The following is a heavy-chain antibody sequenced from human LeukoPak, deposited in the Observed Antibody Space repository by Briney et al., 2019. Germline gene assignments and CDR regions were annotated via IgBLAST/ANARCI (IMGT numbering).Heavy chain of an antibody. Sequence: ASGNVSCKAAGYTFSNYGVSWGRRAPGQGGEWMGGISAYNGDTNYAQKRQGRVTMTTDTSTSTAYIELRSLRSDDTAVYYCARGKGARDYWGQGTLVTVSS. V-gene: IGHV1-18*01. J-gene: IGHJ4*02. CDR1: GYTFSNYG. CDR2: ISAYNGDT. CDR3: ARGKGARDY.